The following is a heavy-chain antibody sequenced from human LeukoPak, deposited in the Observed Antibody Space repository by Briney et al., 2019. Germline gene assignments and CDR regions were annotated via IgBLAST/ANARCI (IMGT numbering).Heavy chain of an antibody. V-gene: IGHV1-69*13. D-gene: IGHD3-3*01. CDR3: ARVEYYDFWSGYYGNWFDP. J-gene: IGHJ5*02. CDR2: IIPIFGTA. CDR1: GGTFSGYA. Sequence: SVKVSCKASGGTFSGYATSWVRQAPGQGLEWMGGIIPIFGTANYAQKFQGRVTITADESTSTAYMELSSLRSEDTAVYYCARVEYYDFWSGYYGNWFDPWGQGTLVTVSS.